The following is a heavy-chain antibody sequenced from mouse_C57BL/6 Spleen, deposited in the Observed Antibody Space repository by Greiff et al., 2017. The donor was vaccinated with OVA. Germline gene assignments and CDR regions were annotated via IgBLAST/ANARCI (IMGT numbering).Heavy chain of an antibody. V-gene: IGHV1-82*01. CDR3: AREGVYDGYLQGYFDV. Sequence: VQLQESGPELVKPGASVKISCKASGYAFSSSWMNWVKQRPGKGLEWIGRIYPGDGDPNYNGKFKGKATLTADKSSSTAYMQLSSLTSEDAAVYFCAREGVYDGYLQGYFDVWGTGTTVTVSS. D-gene: IGHD2-3*01. J-gene: IGHJ1*03. CDR1: GYAFSSSW. CDR2: IYPGDGDP.